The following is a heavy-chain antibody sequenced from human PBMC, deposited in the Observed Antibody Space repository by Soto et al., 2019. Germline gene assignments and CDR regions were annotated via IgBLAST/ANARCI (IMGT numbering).Heavy chain of an antibody. J-gene: IGHJ4*02. CDR2: IWHDGEEK. V-gene: IGHV3-33*01. CDR1: GFTLSDYG. Sequence: QVQLVESGGGVVQPGRSLRLSCTASGFTLSDYGMHWVRQAPGKGLEWVAVIWHDGEEKYYADSVTGRFTISRDNSKNTVHLQIDSLGTEDTALYYCARDPGRDSRIDYWGQGTRVTVSS. D-gene: IGHD3-22*01. CDR3: ARDPGRDSRIDY.